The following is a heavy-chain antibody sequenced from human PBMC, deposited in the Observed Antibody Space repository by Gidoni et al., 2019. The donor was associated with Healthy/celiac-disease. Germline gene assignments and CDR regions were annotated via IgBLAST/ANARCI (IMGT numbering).Heavy chain of an antibody. Sequence: EVQLLESGGGLVQHGGSLRLSCAASGFTFSSYAMSWVRQAPGKGLEWVSAISGSGGSTYYADSVKGRFTISRDNSKNTLYLQMNSLRAEDTAVYYCAKDISGITGTTDDYWGQGTLVTVSS. CDR1: GFTFSSYA. V-gene: IGHV3-23*01. CDR2: ISGSGGST. J-gene: IGHJ4*02. CDR3: AKDISGITGTTDDY. D-gene: IGHD1-7*01.